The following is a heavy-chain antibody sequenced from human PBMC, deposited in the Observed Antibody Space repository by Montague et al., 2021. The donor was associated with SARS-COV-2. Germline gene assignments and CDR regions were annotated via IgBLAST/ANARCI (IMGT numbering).Heavy chain of an antibody. CDR2: IYGDGRGT. V-gene: IGHV3-23*03. J-gene: IGHJ4*02. CDR3: AKHTVYDLAELLSPLDH. Sequence: SLRLSCAASGFTFSTYAMSWVRQAPGSVLEWVSVIYGDGRGTYYAESVKGRSTISRDNSKSTLYLQMNSLRADDTAVYYCAKHTVYDLAELLSPLDHWGQGTRVTVSS. CDR1: GFTFSTYA. D-gene: IGHD3-10*01.